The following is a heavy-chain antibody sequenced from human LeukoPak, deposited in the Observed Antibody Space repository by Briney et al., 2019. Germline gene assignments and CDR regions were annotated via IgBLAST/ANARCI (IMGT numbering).Heavy chain of an antibody. V-gene: IGHV4-61*08. Sequence: SETLSLTCTVSGGSISSGDYYWSWIRQPPGKGLEWIGYIYYSGSTNYNPSLKNRVTISVDTSKNQFSLKLSSVTAADTAVYYCARYDFWRGSFDYWGQGTLVTVSS. CDR2: IYYSGST. CDR1: GGSISSGDYY. CDR3: ARYDFWRGSFDY. J-gene: IGHJ4*02. D-gene: IGHD3-3*01.